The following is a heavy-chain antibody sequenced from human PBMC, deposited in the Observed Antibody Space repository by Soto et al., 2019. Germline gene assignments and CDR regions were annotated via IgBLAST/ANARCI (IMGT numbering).Heavy chain of an antibody. J-gene: IGHJ6*02. CDR3: GRGRGYSNAWGSYYSGMDV. Sequence: SETLSLTCAIYGGSFSNYYWNWIRQPPGKGLEWMGNINHNGSTNYSPSLKSRLTISVDTSKYQFALKLISVTAADTAVYFCGRGRGYSNAWGSYYSGMDVWGQGTTVTVSS. V-gene: IGHV4-34*01. CDR1: GGSFSNYY. CDR2: INHNGST. D-gene: IGHD6-19*01.